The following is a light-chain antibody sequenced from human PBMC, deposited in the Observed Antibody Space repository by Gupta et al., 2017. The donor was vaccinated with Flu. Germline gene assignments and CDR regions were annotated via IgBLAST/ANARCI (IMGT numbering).Light chain of an antibody. CDR3: QQRTSGHPHLT. J-gene: IGKJ4*01. CDR1: QGFSRY. V-gene: IGKV3D-11*01. Sequence: TQPLTPGARATLAWRASQGFSRYLDWYKKTPGEAPRLLIYDASNMSTGIKARFNGSGDGTDFTLTIVSREPEDFAVWYCQQRTSGHPHLTFGGGTKVEIK. CDR2: DAS.